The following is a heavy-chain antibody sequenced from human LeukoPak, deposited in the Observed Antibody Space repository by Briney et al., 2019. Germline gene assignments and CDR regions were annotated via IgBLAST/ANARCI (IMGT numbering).Heavy chain of an antibody. CDR1: GFTFSNYA. CDR2: ISYDGSNK. D-gene: IGHD4-17*01. Sequence: PGGSLRLSCAASGFTFSNYAMHWVRQAPGKGLEWVAVISYDGSNKYYADSVKGRFTISRDNSKNTLYLQMNSLRAEDTSVYYCARGNYGDSPGDYWGQGTLVTVSS. CDR3: ARGNYGDSPGDY. J-gene: IGHJ4*02. V-gene: IGHV3-30-3*01.